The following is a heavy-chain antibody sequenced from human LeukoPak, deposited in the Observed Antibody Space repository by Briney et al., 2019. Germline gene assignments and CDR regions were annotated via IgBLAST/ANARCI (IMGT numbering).Heavy chain of an antibody. CDR1: GGSISSSGSY. CDR2: IYYSGST. CDR3: AATIKRDYGDTNLDY. Sequence: SETLSLTCTVSGGSISSSGSYWGWIRQPPGKGLEWIGTIYYSGSTYYNPSLKSRLTISVDTSKNQFSLHLSSVTATDTAVYYCAATIKRDYGDTNLDYWGQGTLVTVSS. V-gene: IGHV4-39*01. D-gene: IGHD4/OR15-4a*01. J-gene: IGHJ4*02.